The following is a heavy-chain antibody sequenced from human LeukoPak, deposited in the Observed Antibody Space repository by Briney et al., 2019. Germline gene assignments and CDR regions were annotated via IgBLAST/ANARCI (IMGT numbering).Heavy chain of an antibody. CDR2: IYYTGGT. CDR1: GGSISTSPYY. Sequence: SETLSLTCTVSGGSISTSPYYWSWIRRPPGKGLEWIATIYYTGGTYYNPSLKSRVTISVDTSKNQFSLKLSSVTAADTAVYYCARGSPVAGTENWFVPWGQGTLVTVSS. D-gene: IGHD6-19*01. J-gene: IGHJ5*02. V-gene: IGHV4-39*07. CDR3: ARGSPVAGTENWFVP.